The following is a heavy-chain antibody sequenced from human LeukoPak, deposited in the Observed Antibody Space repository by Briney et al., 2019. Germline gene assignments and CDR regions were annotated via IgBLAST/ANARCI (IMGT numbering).Heavy chain of an antibody. Sequence: PSETLSLTCTVSGGSISSGSYYWGWIRQPPGKGLEWIGSIYYSGSTYYNPSLKSRVTISVDTSKNQFSLKLSSVTAADTAVYYCAGDYSNLEAFDIWGQGTMVTVSS. CDR3: AGDYSNLEAFDI. V-gene: IGHV4-39*02. J-gene: IGHJ3*02. D-gene: IGHD4-11*01. CDR2: IYYSGST. CDR1: GGSISSGSYY.